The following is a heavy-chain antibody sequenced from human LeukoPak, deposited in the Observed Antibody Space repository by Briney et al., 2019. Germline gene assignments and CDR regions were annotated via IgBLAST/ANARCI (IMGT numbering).Heavy chain of an antibody. D-gene: IGHD3-9*01. CDR2: INPNSGGT. J-gene: IGHJ4*02. CDR3: ASDILTGYYHVSDY. Sequence: ASVKVSCKASGYTFTGYYMHWVRQAPGQGLEWMGWINPNSGGTNYAQKFQGRVTMTRDTSISTAYMELSRLRSDDTAVYYCASDILTGYYHVSDYWGQGALVTVSS. V-gene: IGHV1-2*02. CDR1: GYTFTGYY.